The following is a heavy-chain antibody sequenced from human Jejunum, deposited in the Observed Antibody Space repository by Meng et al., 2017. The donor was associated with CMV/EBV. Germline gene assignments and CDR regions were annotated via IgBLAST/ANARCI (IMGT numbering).Heavy chain of an antibody. CDR3: ARWSGTYYDY. CDR1: GLTVSSNY. CDR2: LYSSGIT. V-gene: IGHV3-66*01. Sequence: VHLVESGGDLVQPGESLRLSCAASGLTVSSNYMSWLRQAPGKGLEWVSILYSSGITYYADSVKGRFTISRDNSKNTLYFQMNTLRAEDTAVYYCARWSGTYYDYWGQGTLVTVSS. J-gene: IGHJ4*02. D-gene: IGHD1-26*01.